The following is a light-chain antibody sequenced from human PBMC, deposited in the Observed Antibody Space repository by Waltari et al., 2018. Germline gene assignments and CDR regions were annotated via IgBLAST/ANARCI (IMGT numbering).Light chain of an antibody. CDR2: EVT. J-gene: IGLJ3*02. CDR3: CSYGGSDNWG. CDR1: SSDVARYDY. V-gene: IGLV2-8*01. Sequence: QSALTQFPSASGSPGQSVTISCTGTSSDVARYDYVSWYQQHPGKAPKLVIYEVTKRPSGVPERFSGSKSGTTASLTVSGLQAEDEAIYYCCSYGGSDNWGFGGGAKLTVL.